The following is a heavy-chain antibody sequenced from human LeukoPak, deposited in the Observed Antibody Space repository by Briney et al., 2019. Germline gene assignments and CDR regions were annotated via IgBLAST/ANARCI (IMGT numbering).Heavy chain of an antibody. D-gene: IGHD4-23*01. J-gene: IGHJ2*01. CDR2: IYYSWST. CDR1: GGSISSSSYY. Sequence: PSETLTLTCTVSGGSISSSSYYWGCIPQPPGKGLESVGSIYYSWSTYYNPSLKSRVAISVDTSKTQFYLKLSSVTTADTAVYYCARSVVTLYWYVDLWGRGTLVTVSS. CDR3: ARSVVTLYWYVDL. V-gene: IGHV4-39*07.